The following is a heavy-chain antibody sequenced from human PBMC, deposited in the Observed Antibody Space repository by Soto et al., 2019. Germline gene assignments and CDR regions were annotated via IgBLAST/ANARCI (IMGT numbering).Heavy chain of an antibody. J-gene: IGHJ3*02. CDR2: IWYDGSNK. CDR3: ARDSSVVAAIGDAFDI. CDR1: GFTFSSYG. V-gene: IGHV3-33*01. D-gene: IGHD2-15*01. Sequence: PGGSLRLSCAASGFTFSSYGMHWVRQAPGKGLEWVAVIWYDGSNKYYADSVKGRFTISRDNSKNTLYLQMNSLRAEDTAVYYCARDSSVVAAIGDAFDIWGQGTMVTVSS.